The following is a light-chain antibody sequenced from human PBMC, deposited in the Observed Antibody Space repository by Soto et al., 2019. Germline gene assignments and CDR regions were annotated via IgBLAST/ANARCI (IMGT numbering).Light chain of an antibody. CDR2: DAS. V-gene: IGKV1-5*01. J-gene: IGKJ2*01. CDR1: QSINSW. Sequence: DIQMTQSPSTLSASIGDRVTITCRANQSINSWLAWYQQKPGKAPKLLIYDASNLASGVPSRFSGSGSGTEFTLVISSLQPGDFATYYCQQYDTYSYTFGQGTKLEI. CDR3: QQYDTYSYT.